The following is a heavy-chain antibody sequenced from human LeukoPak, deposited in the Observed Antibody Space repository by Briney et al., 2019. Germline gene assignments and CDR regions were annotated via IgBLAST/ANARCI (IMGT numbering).Heavy chain of an antibody. Sequence: GGSLRLSCAASGFTFSSYVMHWVRQAPGKGLGWVAVISFDGSNKYYADTVKGRFTISRDNSKTTLYLQMNSLRAEDTAGYYCAKAPDCWGQGALVTAAS. V-gene: IGHV3-30*18. CDR2: ISFDGSNK. CDR3: AKAPDC. J-gene: IGHJ4*02. CDR1: GFTFSSYV.